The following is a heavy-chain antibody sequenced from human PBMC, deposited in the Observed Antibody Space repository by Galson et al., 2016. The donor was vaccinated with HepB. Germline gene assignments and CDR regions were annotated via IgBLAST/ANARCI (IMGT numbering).Heavy chain of an antibody. V-gene: IGHV3-11*01. CDR2: ISNSGGTI. Sequence: SLRLSCAASGFTFSDYYMSWIRQAPGKGLEWVSYISNSGGTIYYADSVKGRLTISRDNAKYALYLQMNSLRAEDTAVYYCARSYGEYAFDYWGRGTLVTVSP. CDR1: GFTFSDYY. J-gene: IGHJ4*02. D-gene: IGHD4-17*01. CDR3: ARSYGEYAFDY.